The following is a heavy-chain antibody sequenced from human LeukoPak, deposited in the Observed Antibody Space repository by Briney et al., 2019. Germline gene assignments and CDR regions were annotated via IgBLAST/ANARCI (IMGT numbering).Heavy chain of an antibody. D-gene: IGHD6-6*01. V-gene: IGHV4-34*01. CDR3: ARDFRRAAHANYYFDY. J-gene: IGHJ4*02. CDR2: INHSGST. Sequence: SETLSLTCAVYGGSFSGYYWSWIRQPPGKGLEWIGEINHSGSTNYNPSLKSRVTISVDTSKNQFSLKLSSVTAADTAVYYCARDFRRAAHANYYFDYWGQGTLVTVSS. CDR1: GGSFSGYY.